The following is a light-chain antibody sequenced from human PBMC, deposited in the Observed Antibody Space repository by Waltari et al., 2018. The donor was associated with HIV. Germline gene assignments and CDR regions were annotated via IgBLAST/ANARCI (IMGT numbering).Light chain of an antibody. CDR2: EVS. Sequence: QSALTPPASVSGSPGQSITISCTGTSSDVGGSNYVSWYQQHPGKAPKLMIYEVSNRPSGVSNRFSGSKSGNTASLTISGLQAEDEADYYCSSYTSSSTQVFGGGTKLTVL. V-gene: IGLV2-14*01. CDR1: SSDVGGSNY. J-gene: IGLJ3*02. CDR3: SSYTSSSTQV.